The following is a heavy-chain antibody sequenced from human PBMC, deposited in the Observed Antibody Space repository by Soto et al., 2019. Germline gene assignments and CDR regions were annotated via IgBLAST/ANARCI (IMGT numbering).Heavy chain of an antibody. CDR2: IYYAGST. V-gene: IGHV4-59*08. J-gene: IGHJ5*02. CDR1: GGSLHSYY. Sequence: QVQLQESGPGLVKPSETLSLTCSVSGGSLHSYYWSWIRQPPGKGLEWVGYIYYAGSTTYNPSLKSRVPISLDTSKNQCSLELSSVTAADTAVYYCARLGGYYQALSAWGQGTLVTVSS. CDR3: ARLGGYYQALSA. D-gene: IGHD3-3*01.